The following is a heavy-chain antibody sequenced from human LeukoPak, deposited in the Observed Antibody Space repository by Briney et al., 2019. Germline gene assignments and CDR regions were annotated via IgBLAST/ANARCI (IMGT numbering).Heavy chain of an antibody. CDR2: IKQDGSEK. Sequence: GGSLRLSCAASGFTFSSYWMSWVRQAPGKGLEWVANIKQDGSEKYYVDSVRGRFTISRDNAKNSLYLQMNSLRAEDTAVYYCARDRIQLWKGFDYWGQGTLVTVSS. CDR3: ARDRIQLWKGFDY. CDR1: GFTFSSYW. D-gene: IGHD5-18*01. V-gene: IGHV3-7*01. J-gene: IGHJ4*02.